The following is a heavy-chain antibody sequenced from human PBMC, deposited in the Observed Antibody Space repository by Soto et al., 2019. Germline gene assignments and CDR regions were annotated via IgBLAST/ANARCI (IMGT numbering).Heavy chain of an antibody. CDR1: GFTFSSYG. CDR3: AKGYYDYIWGSYRSYYFDY. CDR2: ISYDGSNK. V-gene: IGHV3-30*18. Sequence: GGSLRLSCAASGFTFSSYGVHWVRQAPGKGLEWVAVISYDGSNKYYADSVKGRFTISRDNSKNTLYLQMNSLRAEDTAVYYCAKGYYDYIWGSYRSYYFDYWGQGTLVTVSS. J-gene: IGHJ4*02. D-gene: IGHD3-16*02.